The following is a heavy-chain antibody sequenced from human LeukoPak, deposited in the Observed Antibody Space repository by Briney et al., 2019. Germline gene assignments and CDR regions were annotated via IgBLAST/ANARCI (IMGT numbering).Heavy chain of an antibody. Sequence: GGSLRLSCAASGFTFDDYGMSWVRQAPGKGQEWVSGINWNGGSTGYADSVKGRFTISRDNAKNSLYLQMNSLRAEDTALYYCARGGGPRGVVPAAPIDYWGQGTLVTVSS. CDR3: ARGGGPRGVVPAAPIDY. J-gene: IGHJ4*02. CDR1: GFTFDDYG. CDR2: INWNGGST. D-gene: IGHD2-2*01. V-gene: IGHV3-20*04.